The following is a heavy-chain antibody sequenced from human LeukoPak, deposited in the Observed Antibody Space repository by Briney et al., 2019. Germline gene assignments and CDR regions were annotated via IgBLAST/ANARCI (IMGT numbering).Heavy chain of an antibody. CDR1: GFTCSNAW. J-gene: IGHJ4*02. CDR3: TTDPHYYDSSGYYRENYFDY. V-gene: IGHV3-15*01. Sequence: GGSLRLSCAASGFTCSNAWMSWVRQAPWKGLERVGRIKSKTDGGTTDYAAPVKGRFTISRDDSKNTLYLQMNSLKTEDTAVYYCTTDPHYYDSSGYYRENYFDYWGQGTLVTVSS. CDR2: IKSKTDGGTT. D-gene: IGHD3-22*01.